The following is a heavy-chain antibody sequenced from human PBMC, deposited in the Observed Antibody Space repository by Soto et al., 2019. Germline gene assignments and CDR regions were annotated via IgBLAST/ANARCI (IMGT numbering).Heavy chain of an antibody. J-gene: IGHJ5*02. CDR2: ISTYSGDT. Sequence: QVHLVQSGVEVKTPGASVKVSCQASGYTFFTYDISWVRQAPGQGLEWMGWISTYSGDTKYAQKFQGRVTMTTDTSTTTAYLELRSLRSDDTAVYYCARHHGPTTSENWFDPGGKGTLAPVSS. CDR1: GYTFFTYD. V-gene: IGHV1-18*01. D-gene: IGHD5-12*01. CDR3: ARHHGPTTSENWFDP.